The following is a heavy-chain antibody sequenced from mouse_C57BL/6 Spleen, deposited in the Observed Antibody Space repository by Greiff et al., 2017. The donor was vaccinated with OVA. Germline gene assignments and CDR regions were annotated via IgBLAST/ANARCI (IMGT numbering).Heavy chain of an antibody. CDR2: IDPENGDT. Sequence: VQLKQSGAELVRPGASVKLSCTASGFNIKDDYMHWVKQRPEQGLEWIGWIDPENGDTEYASKIQGKATITADTSSNTAYLQLSSLTSEDTAVYYCTRQLRLPYAMDYWGQGTSVTVSS. CDR1: GFNIKDDY. D-gene: IGHD3-2*02. V-gene: IGHV14-4*01. J-gene: IGHJ4*01. CDR3: TRQLRLPYAMDY.